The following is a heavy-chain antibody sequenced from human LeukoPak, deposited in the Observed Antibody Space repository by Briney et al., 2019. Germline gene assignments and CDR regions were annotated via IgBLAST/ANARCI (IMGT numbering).Heavy chain of an antibody. CDR2: IIPIFGTA. CDR3: ARRVPRYQNDDAFDI. J-gene: IGHJ3*02. CDR1: GGTFSSYA. V-gene: IGHV1-69*05. Sequence: ASVKVSCKASGGTFSSYAISWVRQAPGQGIEWMGRIIPIFGTASYAQKFQGRVTITTDESTSTAYMELSSLRSEDTALYYCARRVPRYQNDDAFDIWGQGTMVTVSS. D-gene: IGHD1-26*01.